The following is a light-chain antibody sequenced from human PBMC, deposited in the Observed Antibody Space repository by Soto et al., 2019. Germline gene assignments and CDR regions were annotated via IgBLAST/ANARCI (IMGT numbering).Light chain of an antibody. CDR2: ESS. V-gene: IGLV2-23*01. J-gene: IGLJ1*01. CDR1: SSDVGSYNL. Sequence: QSVLTQPASASGSPGQSITISCTGTSSDVGSYNLVSWYQQHPGKAPKLMIYESSKRPSGVSNRFSGSKSGNTASLTISGLQAEDEADYYCCSYAGSITFYVFGTGTKVTVL. CDR3: CSYAGSITFYV.